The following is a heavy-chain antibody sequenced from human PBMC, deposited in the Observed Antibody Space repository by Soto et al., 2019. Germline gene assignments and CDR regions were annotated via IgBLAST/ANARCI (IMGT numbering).Heavy chain of an antibody. Sequence: QVQLQESGPGLVKPSQTLSLTCTVSGGSISSGGYYWSWIRQHPGKGLEWIGYIYYSGSTYYNPSLKSRVNISVDTSKNQFSLKLSSVTAADTAVYYFSRSFGVAAAGPFDYWGQGTLVTVSS. J-gene: IGHJ4*02. CDR3: SRSFGVAAAGPFDY. CDR2: IYYSGST. V-gene: IGHV4-31*03. CDR1: GGSISSGGYY. D-gene: IGHD6-13*01.